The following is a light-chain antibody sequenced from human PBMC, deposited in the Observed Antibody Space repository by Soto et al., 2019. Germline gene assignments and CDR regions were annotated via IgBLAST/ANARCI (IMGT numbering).Light chain of an antibody. V-gene: IGKV1-5*01. J-gene: IGKJ1*01. CDR3: PQYSTYPWP. Sequence: DIQMTQSPSTLSASVGGGVTMTCRARQSISSWLAWYQQKPGKAPKVLILDASSLESGVRSRFNGRGSPTQFTLPIRTLPPYYFATYYCPQYSTYPWPVVQGTNVDIK. CDR1: QSISSW. CDR2: DAS.